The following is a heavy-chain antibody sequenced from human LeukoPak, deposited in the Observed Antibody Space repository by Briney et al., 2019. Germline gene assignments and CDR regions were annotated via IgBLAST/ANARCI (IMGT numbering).Heavy chain of an antibody. CDR2: ISSSSSYT. J-gene: IGHJ6*04. CDR1: GFTFSDYY. V-gene: IGHV3-11*06. Sequence: GGSLRLSCAASGFTFSDYYMSWIRQAPGKGLEWVSYISSSSSYTNYADSVKGRFTISRDNAKNSLYLQMNSLRAEDTAVYYCARDSDRAYYDILTGYYTPYYYGMDVWGKGTTVTVSS. CDR3: ARDSDRAYYDILTGYYTPYYYGMDV. D-gene: IGHD3-9*01.